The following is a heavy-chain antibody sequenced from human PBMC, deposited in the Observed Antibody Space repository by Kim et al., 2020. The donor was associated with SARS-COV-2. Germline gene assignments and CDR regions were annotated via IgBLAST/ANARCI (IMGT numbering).Heavy chain of an antibody. Sequence: SETLSLTCSVSGGSISTYYWSWIRQAPGKGLEWIGYIYYSGSTNHNPSLKSRVTMSVDASKNLFSLKLRSVTAADTAVYYCARDSGHYEIYAFDIWGLGT. CDR2: IYYSGST. CDR1: GGSISTYY. V-gene: IGHV4-59*13. D-gene: IGHD1-26*01. J-gene: IGHJ3*02. CDR3: ARDSGHYEIYAFDI.